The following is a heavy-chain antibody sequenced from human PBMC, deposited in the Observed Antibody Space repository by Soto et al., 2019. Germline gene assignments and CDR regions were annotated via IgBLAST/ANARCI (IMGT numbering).Heavy chain of an antibody. V-gene: IGHV3-48*02. J-gene: IGHJ6*02. D-gene: IGHD3-22*01. CDR2: ISSSSSTI. CDR1: GFTFSSYS. CDR3: ARDFGPPSYYYDSSGYRDYYYYGMDV. Sequence: ESGGGLVQPGGSLRLSCAASGFTFSSYSMNWVRQAPGKGLEWVSYISSSSSTIYYADSVKGRFTISRDNAKNSLYLQMNSLRDEDTAVYYCARDFGPPSYYYDSSGYRDYYYYGMDVWGQGTTVTVSS.